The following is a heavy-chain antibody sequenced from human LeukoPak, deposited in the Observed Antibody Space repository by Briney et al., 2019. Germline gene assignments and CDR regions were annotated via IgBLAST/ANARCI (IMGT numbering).Heavy chain of an antibody. D-gene: IGHD5-18*01. CDR1: GGSFSGYY. J-gene: IGHJ4*02. CDR2: IYYSGST. Sequence: PSETLSLTCAVYGGSFSGYYWGWFRQPPGKGLEWFGSIYYSGSTYYNPSLKSRVTISVDTSKNQFSLKLSSVTAADTAVYYCARDLGYSYGYGLSYWGQGTLVTVSS. CDR3: ARDLGYSYGYGLSY. V-gene: IGHV4-34*01.